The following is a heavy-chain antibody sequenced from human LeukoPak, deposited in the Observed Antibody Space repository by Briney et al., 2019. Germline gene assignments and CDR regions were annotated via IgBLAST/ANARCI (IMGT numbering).Heavy chain of an antibody. CDR2: INPDSGGT. D-gene: IGHD3-16*01. Sequence: ASVMVSCKASGYTFTVYYTHWVRQPPGQGLEWVGWINPDSGGTKFAQNFEGRVTMTRDTSISTAYMELSRLRSDDTAVYFCARFLGAGYCDFWGQGTLVTVSS. J-gene: IGHJ4*02. V-gene: IGHV1-2*02. CDR1: GYTFTVYY. CDR3: ARFLGAGYCDF.